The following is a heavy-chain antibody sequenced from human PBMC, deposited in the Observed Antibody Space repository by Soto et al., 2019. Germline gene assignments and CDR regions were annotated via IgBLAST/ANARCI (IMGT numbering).Heavy chain of an antibody. Sequence: ASEKVSCKAYGYTFTSYYIHWVRQAPEQGLEWMGIINTSVGSTSYAQKFQGRVTMTRDTSTNTVYMQLSSLRSEDTALYYCARDLLLWVLEDIVVVVYDNPFAPWAQGTLVTVSS. CDR1: GYTFTSYY. D-gene: IGHD2-15*01. J-gene: IGHJ5*02. CDR3: ARDLLLWVLEDIVVVVYDNPFAP. V-gene: IGHV1-46*03. CDR2: INTSVGST.